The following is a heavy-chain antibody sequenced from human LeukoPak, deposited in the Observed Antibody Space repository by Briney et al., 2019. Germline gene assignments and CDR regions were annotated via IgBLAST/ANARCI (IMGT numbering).Heavy chain of an antibody. CDR3: ARDGRGYSYGYCFDP. CDR2: IDAGNGRT. D-gene: IGHD5-18*01. Sequence: GASVKVSCKASGYDFTKYAVQWVRQAPGQRLEWMGWIDAGNGRTKYSQDFQGRVTISRDTSASIAYMELSSLRSDDTAVYYCARDGRGYSYGYCFDPWGQGTLVTVSS. J-gene: IGHJ5*02. V-gene: IGHV1-3*01. CDR1: GYDFTKYA.